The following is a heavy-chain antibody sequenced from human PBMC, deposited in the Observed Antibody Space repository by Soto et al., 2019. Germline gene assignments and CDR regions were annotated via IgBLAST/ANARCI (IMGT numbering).Heavy chain of an antibody. D-gene: IGHD3-22*01. V-gene: IGHV4-31*03. CDR1: GDSISGGNYY. CDR2: IYYTGTT. J-gene: IGHJ4*02. CDR3: ARLYTYGYYHFDH. Sequence: SETLSLTCTVSGDSISGGNYYWTWIRQHPGRGLEWIGYIYYTGTTHYSPSLQSRVTMSVDTSKNQISLTLTSLTPAGTAVYFCARLYTYGYYHFDHWGQGTLVTVSS.